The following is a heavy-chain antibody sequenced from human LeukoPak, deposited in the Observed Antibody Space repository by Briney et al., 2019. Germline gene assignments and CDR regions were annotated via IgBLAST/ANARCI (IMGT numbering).Heavy chain of an antibody. CDR2: IYSGGTT. CDR1: GLTVSNNY. Sequence: PGGSLRLSCSVSGLTVSNNYMSWVRQAPGKGLEWVSVIYSGGTTYYADSVKGRFTISRHIPRNTLYLQMNSLRAEDTAVYYCARGAGDDTSGSRMKGAFDYWGQGTLVTVSS. V-gene: IGHV3-53*04. J-gene: IGHJ4*02. D-gene: IGHD3-22*01. CDR3: ARGAGDDTSGSRMKGAFDY.